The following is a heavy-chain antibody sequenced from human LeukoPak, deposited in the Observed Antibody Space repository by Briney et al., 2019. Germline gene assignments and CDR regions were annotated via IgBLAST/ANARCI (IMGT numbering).Heavy chain of an antibody. CDR3: ARGPRVAASPFDY. Sequence: ASVKVSCKSSGYTFTSYDIDLARQPTGQGLEWMGWMNPNSGNTGYAQKFQGRVTITRNTSISTAYMELSSLRSEDTAVYYCARGPRVAASPFDYWGQGTLVTVSS. CDR2: MNPNSGNT. D-gene: IGHD2-15*01. V-gene: IGHV1-8*02. J-gene: IGHJ4*02. CDR1: GYTFTSYD.